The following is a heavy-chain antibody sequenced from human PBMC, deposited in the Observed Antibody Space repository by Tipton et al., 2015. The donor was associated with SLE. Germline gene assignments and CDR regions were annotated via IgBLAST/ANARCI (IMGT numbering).Heavy chain of an antibody. V-gene: IGHV4-38-2*02. CDR3: ARDFGNVGRFDS. CDR2: IYHTGTT. J-gene: IGHJ5*01. Sequence: TLSLTCTVSGFSITSGFNWGWIRQPPGKGLEWIGIIYHTGTTNYNPSLQRRVAISVDTSQNQFPLKLNSMTAADTAVYYCARDFGNVGRFDSWGQGTLVTVAS. D-gene: IGHD1-14*01. CDR1: GFSITSGFN.